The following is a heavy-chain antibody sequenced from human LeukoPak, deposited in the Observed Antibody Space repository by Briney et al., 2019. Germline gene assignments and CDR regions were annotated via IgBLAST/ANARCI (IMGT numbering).Heavy chain of an antibody. D-gene: IGHD3-3*01. V-gene: IGHV3-21*01. J-gene: IGHJ4*02. CDR3: ARDEEAYYDFWSGYYN. Sequence: GGSLRLSSAASGFTFSSYSMNWVRQAPGKGLEWVSSISSSSSYIYYADSVKGRFTISRDNAKNSLYLQMNSLRAEDTAVYYCARDEEAYYDFWSGYYNCGQGTLVTVSS. CDR1: GFTFSSYS. CDR2: ISSSSSYI.